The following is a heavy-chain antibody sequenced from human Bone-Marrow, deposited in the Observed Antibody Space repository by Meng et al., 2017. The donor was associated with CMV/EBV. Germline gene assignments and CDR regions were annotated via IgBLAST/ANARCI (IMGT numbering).Heavy chain of an antibody. CDR2: VNYNGIT. J-gene: IGHJ6*02. V-gene: IGHV4-59*01. Sequence: SEPLSLTCTVSGGSINSYYWSWIRQPPGKGLEWIGYVNYNGITNYNPSLKRRVTISVDTSKKQFSLKPSSVTAADTAVYYCARVEFLGRSTQKSRPTSLDVWGQGTTVTVSS. CDR1: GGSINSYY. CDR3: ARVEFLGRSTQKSRPTSLDV. D-gene: IGHD3-10*01.